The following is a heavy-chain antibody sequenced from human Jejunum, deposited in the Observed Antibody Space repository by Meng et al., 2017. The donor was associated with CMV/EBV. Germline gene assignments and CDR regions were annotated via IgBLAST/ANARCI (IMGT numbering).Heavy chain of an antibody. CDR1: GYIFNNYG. D-gene: IGHD1-14*01. Sequence: QVQLVQSGAEVKKPGASVKVSCKASGYIFNNYGVSWVRQAPGQGPGWMGWISAYNGNTNYAQNFQGRFTMTTDTSTSTAYMELRSLRSDDTAVYYCARDLPGGTKGTWLDLWGQGTLVTVSS. CDR2: ISAYNGNT. J-gene: IGHJ5*02. V-gene: IGHV1-18*01. CDR3: ARDLPGGTKGTWLDL.